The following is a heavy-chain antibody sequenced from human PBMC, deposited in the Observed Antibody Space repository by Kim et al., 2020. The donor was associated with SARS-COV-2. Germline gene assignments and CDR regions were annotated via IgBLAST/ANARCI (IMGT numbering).Heavy chain of an antibody. CDR2: INHSGST. J-gene: IGHJ4*02. D-gene: IGHD3-3*01. V-gene: IGHV4-34*01. CDR1: GGSFSGYY. CDR3: ARGRITIFGVAPEPNDY. Sequence: SETLSLTCAVYGGSFSGYYWSWIRQPPGKGLEWIGEINHSGSTNYNPSLKSRVTISVDTSKNQFSLKLSSVTAADTAVYYCARGRITIFGVAPEPNDYWGQGTLVTVSS.